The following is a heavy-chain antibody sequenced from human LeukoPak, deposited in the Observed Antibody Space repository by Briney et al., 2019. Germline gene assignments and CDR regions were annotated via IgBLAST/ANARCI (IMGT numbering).Heavy chain of an antibody. J-gene: IGHJ4*02. D-gene: IGHD2-15*01. CDR3: VRHGVYCSGGSCYALSIEY. CDR2: IYPGDSHT. CDR1: GYSFTSYW. Sequence: GESLKISCKGSGYSFTSYWIGWVRQMPGKGLEWMGIIYPGDSHTRYSPSFQGQVTISADKSISTAYLQWSSLKASDTAMYYCVRHGVYCSGGSCYALSIEYWGQGTLVTVSS. V-gene: IGHV5-51*01.